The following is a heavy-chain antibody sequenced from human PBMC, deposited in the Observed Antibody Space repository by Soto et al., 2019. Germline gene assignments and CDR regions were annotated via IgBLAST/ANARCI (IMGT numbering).Heavy chain of an antibody. CDR1: GYTFTIYY. V-gene: IGHV3-30-3*01. CDR3: ARDQGLLGSSGYLDY. Sequence: SCKTSGYTFTIYYMHWVRQAPGKGLEWVAVISYDGSNKYYADSVKGRFTISRDNSKNTLYLQMNSLRAGDTAVYYCARDQGLLGSSGYLDYWGQGTLVTVSS. D-gene: IGHD3-22*01. J-gene: IGHJ4*02. CDR2: ISYDGSNK.